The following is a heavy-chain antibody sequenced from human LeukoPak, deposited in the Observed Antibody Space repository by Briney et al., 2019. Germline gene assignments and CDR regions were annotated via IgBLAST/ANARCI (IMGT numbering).Heavy chain of an antibody. CDR1: GGSISSYY. V-gene: IGHV4-4*07. D-gene: IGHD6-13*01. J-gene: IGHJ4*01. CDR3: ARSAFLVTAPGLYYFDY. Sequence: SETLSLTCTVSGGSISSYYWSWIRQPAGKGLEWIGYIYNSGSTNYNPSLKGRVTMSVATSKNQFSLHLSSVTAADTAVYYCARSAFLVTAPGLYYFDYWGHGTLAAVSS. CDR2: IYNSGST.